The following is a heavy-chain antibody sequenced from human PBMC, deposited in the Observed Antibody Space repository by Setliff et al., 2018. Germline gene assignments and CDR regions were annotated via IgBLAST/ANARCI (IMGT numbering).Heavy chain of an antibody. CDR3: FGAGTCSY. Sequence: PRRLSCGASGFTFSNCWVSWVRQAPGKGLEWLASINPHASEKYYVDSVKGRFTISRDNAKNSLSLQMNNLRTEDTAVYYCFGAGTCSYWGQGTLVTVSS. D-gene: IGHD3-10*01. CDR1: GFTFSNCW. J-gene: IGHJ4*02. CDR2: INPHASEK. V-gene: IGHV3-7*01.